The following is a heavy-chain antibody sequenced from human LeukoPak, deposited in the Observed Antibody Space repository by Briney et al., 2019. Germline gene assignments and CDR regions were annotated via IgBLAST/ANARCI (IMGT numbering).Heavy chain of an antibody. CDR1: GFTFSSSA. V-gene: IGHV3-23*01. Sequence: GGSLRLSCEASGFTFSSSAMNWVRQAPGKGLEWVSSISVSGDRTYYADSVKGRFTISRDNSKNTLFLQMNSLRAEDTAVYYCAKGYYGSGSYGWFNYWGQGTLVTVSS. D-gene: IGHD3-10*01. J-gene: IGHJ4*02. CDR2: ISVSGDRT. CDR3: AKGYYGSGSYGWFNY.